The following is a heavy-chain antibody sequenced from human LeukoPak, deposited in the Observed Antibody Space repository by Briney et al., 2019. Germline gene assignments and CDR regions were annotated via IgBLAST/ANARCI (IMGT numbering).Heavy chain of an antibody. V-gene: IGHV4-59*01. Sequence: TSETLSLTCTVSGGSISSYYWSWIRQPPGEGLEWIGYIYYSGSTNYNPSLKSRVTISVDASKNQFSLKLSSVTAADTAVYYCATAVAGWGTFDIWGQGTMVTVSS. D-gene: IGHD6-19*01. CDR1: GGSISSYY. J-gene: IGHJ3*02. CDR3: ATAVAGWGTFDI. CDR2: IYYSGST.